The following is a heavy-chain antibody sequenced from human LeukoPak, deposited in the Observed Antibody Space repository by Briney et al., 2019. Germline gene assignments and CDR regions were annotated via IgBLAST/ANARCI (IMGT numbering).Heavy chain of an antibody. CDR2: ISAYNGNT. J-gene: IGHJ6*02. D-gene: IGHD6-19*01. V-gene: IGHV1-18*04. CDR3: ARDGSSGWYGVLNYYGMDV. Sequence: ASVKVSCKASGYTFTGYYMHWVRQAPGQGLEWMGWISAYNGNTNYAQKLQGRVTMTTDTSTSTAYMELRSLRSDDTAVYYCARDGSSGWYGVLNYYGMDVWGQGTTVTVSS. CDR1: GYTFTGYY.